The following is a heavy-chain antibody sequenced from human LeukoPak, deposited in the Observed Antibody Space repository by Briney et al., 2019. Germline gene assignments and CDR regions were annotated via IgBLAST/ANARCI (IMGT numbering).Heavy chain of an antibody. CDR3: ARDMTGYSYGYSY. D-gene: IGHD5-18*01. V-gene: IGHV3-64*01. J-gene: IGHJ4*02. CDR2: ITSNGGST. CDR1: GFTFSSYT. Sequence: GGSLRLSCAASGFTFSSYTMHWVRQAPGKGLEYVSAITSNGGSTYRANSVKGRFTISRDNAKNSLYLQMNSLRAEDTAVYYCARDMTGYSYGYSYWGQGTLVTVSS.